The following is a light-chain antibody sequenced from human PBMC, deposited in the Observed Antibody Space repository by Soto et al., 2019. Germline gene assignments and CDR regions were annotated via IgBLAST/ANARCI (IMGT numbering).Light chain of an antibody. V-gene: IGLV1-51*02. CDR1: SSNIGNNY. CDR3: GTWDSSLSAGGV. Sequence: QSVLTQPPSVSAAPGQKVTISCSGSSSNIGNNYVSWYQQLPGTAPKLLIYENNKRPSEIPDRFSGSKSGTSATLGITGLQTGDEADYYCGTWDSSLSAGGVFGGGTKLTVL. CDR2: ENN. J-gene: IGLJ3*02.